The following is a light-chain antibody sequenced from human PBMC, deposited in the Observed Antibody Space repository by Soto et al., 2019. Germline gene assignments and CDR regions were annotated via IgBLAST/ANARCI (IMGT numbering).Light chain of an antibody. J-gene: IGLJ3*02. Sequence: QSVLTQPPSASGSPGQSVTISCTGTSSDVGGYDYVSWYQHHPGKAPKLMIYEVNKRPSGVTDRFSGSKSGNTASLTDSGLQAEGEADSYCSSYAGSNNLVFGGGSKLTVL. V-gene: IGLV2-8*01. CDR3: SSYAGSNNLV. CDR1: SSDVGGYDY. CDR2: EVN.